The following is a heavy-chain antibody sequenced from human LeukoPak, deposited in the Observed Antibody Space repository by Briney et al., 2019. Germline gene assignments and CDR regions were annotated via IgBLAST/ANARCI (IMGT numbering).Heavy chain of an antibody. Sequence: PSETLSLTCTVSGGSISSIDYSWSWIRQPAGKGLEWIGRVSSSGSTNYNPSLKSRVTMSVDTSRNQFSLKLWSVTAADTAVYYCARVPTVRPRSMVDVWGQGTTVTVSS. D-gene: IGHD6-6*01. CDR2: VSSSGST. CDR3: ARVPTVRPRSMVDV. CDR1: GGSISSIDYS. J-gene: IGHJ6*02. V-gene: IGHV4-61*02.